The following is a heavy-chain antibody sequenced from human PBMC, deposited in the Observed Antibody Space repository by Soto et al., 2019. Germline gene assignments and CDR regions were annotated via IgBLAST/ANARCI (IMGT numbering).Heavy chain of an antibody. CDR1: GFGFSNYE. CDR2: ITSSGGAT. J-gene: IGHJ4*02. CDR3: ARGDCKTSCYIGF. Sequence: VGSLRLSCAASGFGFSNYEMNWVRQAPGKGLEWVSYITSSGGATMYADPVKGRFTISRDNAKDSLYLQMNSLRVEDTAAYYCARGDCKTSCYIGFWGQGALVTVSS. V-gene: IGHV3-48*03. D-gene: IGHD2-2*02.